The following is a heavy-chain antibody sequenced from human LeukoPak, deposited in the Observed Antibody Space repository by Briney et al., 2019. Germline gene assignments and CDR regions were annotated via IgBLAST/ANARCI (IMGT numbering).Heavy chain of an antibody. V-gene: IGHV4-59*01. CDR2: IYYSGST. CDR3: ARDRSRDGYNLAY. CDR1: GGSISSYY. J-gene: IGHJ4*02. Sequence: SETLSLTCTVSGGSISSYYWSWVRQPPGKGLEWIGYIYYSGSTNYNPSLKSRVTISLDMSKNQFSLKLSSVTAADTAVYYCARDRSRDGYNLAYWGQGTLVTVSS. D-gene: IGHD5-24*01.